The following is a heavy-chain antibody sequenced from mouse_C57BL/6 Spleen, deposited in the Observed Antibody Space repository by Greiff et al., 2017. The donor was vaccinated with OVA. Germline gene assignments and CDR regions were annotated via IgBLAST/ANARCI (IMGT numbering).Heavy chain of an antibody. CDR3: ARRGYGGDY. D-gene: IGHD3-1*01. CDR1: GYTFTSYW. Sequence: QVQLQQPGAELVMPGASVKLSCKASGYTFTSYWMHWVKQRPGQGLEWIGEIDPSDSYTNYNQKFKGKSTLTVDQSSSTAYMQLSSLTSEDSAVYYCARRGYGGDYWGQGTTLTVSS. CDR2: IDPSDSYT. J-gene: IGHJ2*01. V-gene: IGHV1-69*01.